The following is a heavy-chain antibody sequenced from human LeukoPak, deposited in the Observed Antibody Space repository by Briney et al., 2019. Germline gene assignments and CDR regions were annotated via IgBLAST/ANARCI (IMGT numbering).Heavy chain of an antibody. J-gene: IGHJ4*02. CDR1: GGTFSSYA. Sequence: SVKVSCKASGGTFSSYAISWVRQAPGQGLEWMGRIIPILGIANYAQKFQGRVTITADKSTSTAYMELSSLRSEDTAVYYCARGYSSSWNYFDYWGQGTLVTVSS. CDR2: IIPILGIA. V-gene: IGHV1-69*04. CDR3: ARGYSSSWNYFDY. D-gene: IGHD6-13*01.